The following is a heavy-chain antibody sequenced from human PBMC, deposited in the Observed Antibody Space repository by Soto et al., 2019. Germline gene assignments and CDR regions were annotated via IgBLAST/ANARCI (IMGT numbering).Heavy chain of an antibody. CDR3: AREAATYSPFDI. J-gene: IGHJ3*02. D-gene: IGHD6-25*01. CDR1: GGSISSYY. CDR2: IYYSGST. V-gene: IGHV4-59*01. Sequence: PSETLSLTCTVSGGSISSYYWGWIRQPPGKGLEWIGYIYYSGSTNYNPSLKSRVTISVDTSKNQFSLKLSSVTAADTAVYYCAREAATYSPFDIWGQGTMVTVSS.